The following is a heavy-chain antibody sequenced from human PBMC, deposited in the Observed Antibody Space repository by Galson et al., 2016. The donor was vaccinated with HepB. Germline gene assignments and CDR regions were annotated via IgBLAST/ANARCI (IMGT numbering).Heavy chain of an antibody. CDR1: GFPFSTYG. D-gene: IGHD3-10*01. Sequence: SLRLSCAASGFPFSTYGMSWVRQAPGKGLEWVAYISASSGTIYYADSVKGRFTISRDNANNSLSLQMNSLRAEDTAFYYCARPYTYYFGSGSYFDVLHYGMAVWAQGT. CDR3: ARPYTYYFGSGSYFDVLHYGMAV. CDR2: ISASSGTI. V-gene: IGHV3-48*01. J-gene: IGHJ6*02.